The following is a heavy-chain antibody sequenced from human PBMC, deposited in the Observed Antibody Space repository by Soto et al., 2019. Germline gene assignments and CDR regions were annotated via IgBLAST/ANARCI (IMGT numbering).Heavy chain of an antibody. D-gene: IGHD3-16*01. Sequence: QVQLVQSGAEVKKPGASVKVSCKASGYTFSSYAMHWVRQAPGQRLEWMGWINAGNGNSKYSQKFQDRVTITRDTSATTAYMELSILRSEDTAVYYCASRSMITCGTFHWGQGTLVTVSS. CDR2: INAGNGNS. V-gene: IGHV1-3*01. J-gene: IGHJ1*01. CDR3: ASRSMITCGTFH. CDR1: GYTFSSYA.